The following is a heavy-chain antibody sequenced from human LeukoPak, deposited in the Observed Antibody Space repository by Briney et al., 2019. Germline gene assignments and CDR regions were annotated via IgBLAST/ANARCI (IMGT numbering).Heavy chain of an antibody. CDR2: IWYDGSNK. Sequence: GGSLRLSCAASGFTFSSYGMHWVRQAPGKGLEWVAVIWYDGSNKYYADSVKGRFTISRDNSKNTLYLQMNSLRAEDTAVYYCAKLLSDSSGWDYFDYWGQGTLVTVSS. V-gene: IGHV3-33*06. CDR1: GFTFSSYG. D-gene: IGHD6-19*01. J-gene: IGHJ4*02. CDR3: AKLLSDSSGWDYFDY.